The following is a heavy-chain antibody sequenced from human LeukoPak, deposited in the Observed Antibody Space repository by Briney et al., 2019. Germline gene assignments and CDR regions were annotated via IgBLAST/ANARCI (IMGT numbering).Heavy chain of an antibody. D-gene: IGHD1-26*01. Sequence: PGGSLRLSCAASGLTVSRNYMSWVRQAPGKGLEWVSVIYSGGSTYYADSVKGRFTISRHNSKNTRYLQMNSLRAEDTAVYYCARVLGSGSYLYFDYWGQGTLVTVSS. V-gene: IGHV3-53*04. CDR2: IYSGGST. CDR1: GLTVSRNY. CDR3: ARVLGSGSYLYFDY. J-gene: IGHJ4*02.